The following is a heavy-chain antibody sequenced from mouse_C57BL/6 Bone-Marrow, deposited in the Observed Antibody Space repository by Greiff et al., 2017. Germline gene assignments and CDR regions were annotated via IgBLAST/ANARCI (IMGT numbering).Heavy chain of an antibody. V-gene: IGHV1-81*01. CDR3: ATTMITTGIYYAMDY. CDR2: IYPRSGNT. J-gene: IGHJ4*01. Sequence: QVQLKESGAELARPGASVKLSCKASGYTFTSYGISWVKQRTGQGLEWIGEIYPRSGNTYYNEKFKGKATLTADKSSSTAYMELRSLTSEDSAVYCCATTMITTGIYYAMDYWGQGTSVTVSS. D-gene: IGHD2-4*01. CDR1: GYTFTSYG.